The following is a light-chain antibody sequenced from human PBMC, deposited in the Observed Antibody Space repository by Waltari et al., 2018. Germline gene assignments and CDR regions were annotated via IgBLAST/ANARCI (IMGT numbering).Light chain of an antibody. CDR1: QSVGNY. CDR2: GDS. V-gene: IGKV3-11*01. Sequence: EIVLTQPPATLSLSPGERATLSCRASQSVGNYLAWYQQKPGQPPRLLIYGDSNRATGIPARFSGSGSGTDFIRTISSLEPEDFAVYYCQQRSGWPPRLTLGGGTKVEIK. CDR3: QQRSGWPPRLT. J-gene: IGKJ4*01.